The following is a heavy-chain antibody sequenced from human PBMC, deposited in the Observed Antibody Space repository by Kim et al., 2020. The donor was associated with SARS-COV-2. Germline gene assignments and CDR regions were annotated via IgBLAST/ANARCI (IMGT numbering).Heavy chain of an antibody. V-gene: IGHV4-39*01. Sequence: SETLSLTCTVSGGSISSSSYYWGWIRQPPGKGLEWIGSIYYSGSTYYNPSLKSRVTISVDTSKNQFSLKLSSVTAADTAVYYCARRYYDFWSGYSTGNWFDPWGQGTLVTVSS. CDR1: GGSISSSSYY. J-gene: IGHJ5*02. D-gene: IGHD3-3*01. CDR2: IYYSGST. CDR3: ARRYYDFWSGYSTGNWFDP.